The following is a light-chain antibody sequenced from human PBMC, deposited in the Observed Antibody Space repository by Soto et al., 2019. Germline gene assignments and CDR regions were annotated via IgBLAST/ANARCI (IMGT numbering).Light chain of an antibody. Sequence: QSALTQPASVSGSPGQSITISCTGGSGDIGAYDFVSWYQHHPGKAPVLIIYEVDNRPSGVSNRFSASKSGNTASLTISGLHSEDEADYYCCSHIDSSTYVFGPGTKLTVL. CDR1: SGDIGAYDF. CDR3: CSHIDSSTYV. V-gene: IGLV2-14*01. CDR2: EVD. J-gene: IGLJ1*01.